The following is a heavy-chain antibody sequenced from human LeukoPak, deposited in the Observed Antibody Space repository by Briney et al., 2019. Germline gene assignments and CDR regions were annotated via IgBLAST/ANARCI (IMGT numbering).Heavy chain of an antibody. D-gene: IGHD6-19*01. CDR1: GFTFSSYS. CDR3: AREQAGSSGSYYYYGMDV. J-gene: IGHJ6*02. V-gene: IGHV3-21*01. Sequence: GSLRLSCAASGFTFSSYSMNWVRQAPGKGLEWVSSISSSSSYIYYADSVKGRFTISRDNAKNSLYLQMNSLRAEDTAVYYCAREQAGSSGSYYYYGMDVWGQGTTVTVSS. CDR2: ISSSSSYI.